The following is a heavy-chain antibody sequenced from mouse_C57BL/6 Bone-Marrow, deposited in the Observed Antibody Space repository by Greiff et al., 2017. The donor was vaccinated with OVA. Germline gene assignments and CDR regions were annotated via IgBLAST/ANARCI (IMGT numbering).Heavy chain of an antibody. CDR3: TSNGNFDY. D-gene: IGHD2-1*01. CDR1: GFNIKDDY. V-gene: IGHV14-4*01. CDR2: IDPENGDT. Sequence: EVQLQQSGAELVRPGASVKLSCTASGFNIKDDYMHWVKQRPEQGLEWIGWIDPENGDTEYASKFQGKATITADASSNTAYLQLRSLTSEDAAVYYCTSNGNFDYWGQGTTLTVS. J-gene: IGHJ2*01.